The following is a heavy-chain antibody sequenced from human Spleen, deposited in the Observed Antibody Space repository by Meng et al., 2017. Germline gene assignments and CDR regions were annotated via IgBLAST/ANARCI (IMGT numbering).Heavy chain of an antibody. CDR3: AKDYSSVWDAFDI. V-gene: IGHV3-30*04. CDR2: ISYDGSNK. J-gene: IGHJ3*02. Sequence: SLKISCAASGFTFSSYAMSWVRQAPGKGLEWVAVISYDGSNKYYADSVKGRFTISRDNSKKTLYLQMNSLRAEETAVYYCAKDYSSVWDAFDIWGQGTMVTVSS. D-gene: IGHD6-19*01. CDR1: GFTFSSYA.